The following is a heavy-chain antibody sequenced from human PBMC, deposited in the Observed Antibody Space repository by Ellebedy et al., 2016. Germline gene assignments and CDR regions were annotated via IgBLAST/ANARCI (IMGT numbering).Heavy chain of an antibody. CDR1: GGSISSSSYY. Sequence: SETLSLXXTVSGGSISSSSYYWGWLRQPPGKGLEWIGSISYSGSTYYNPSLKSRVTISVDTSKNQFSLKLSSVTAADTAVYYCARDLGSYDILTEGGWFDPWGQGTLVTVSS. CDR2: ISYSGST. D-gene: IGHD3-9*01. CDR3: ARDLGSYDILTEGGWFDP. J-gene: IGHJ5*02. V-gene: IGHV4-39*07.